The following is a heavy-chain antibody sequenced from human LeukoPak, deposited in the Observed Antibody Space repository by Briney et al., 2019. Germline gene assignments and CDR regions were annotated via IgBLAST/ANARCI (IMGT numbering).Heavy chain of an antibody. V-gene: IGHV4-39*02. CDR1: GGSIISSRYY. CDR2: IYYSGST. CDR3: ARRGWLQLDI. Sequence: SETLSLTCTASGGSIISSRYYWGWIRQPPGKGLEWIGTIYYSGSTYYNPSLKSRVTMSADTSKNHFSLKVSSVTAADTAVYYCARRGWLQLDIWGQGTMVTVSS. J-gene: IGHJ3*02. D-gene: IGHD5-24*01.